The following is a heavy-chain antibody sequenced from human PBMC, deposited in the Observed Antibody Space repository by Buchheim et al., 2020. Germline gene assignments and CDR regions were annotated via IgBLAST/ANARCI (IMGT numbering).Heavy chain of an antibody. V-gene: IGHV1-2*02. J-gene: IGHJ6*02. D-gene: IGHD2-15*01. CDR2: INPNSGGT. CDR3: ARGGIVGRPGGLTSGMDV. Sequence: VQLLQSGAEVKKSGASVKVSCKASGYTFSGHYMHWVRQAPGQGLEWMAWINPNSGGTSYAQKFQGRVTMTRDKSIRPAYMELSRLTSDDTAVYYCARGGIVGRPGGLTSGMDVWGQGTT. CDR1: GYTFSGHY.